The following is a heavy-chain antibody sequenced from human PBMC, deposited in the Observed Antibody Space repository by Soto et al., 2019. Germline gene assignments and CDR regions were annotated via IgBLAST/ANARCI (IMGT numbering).Heavy chain of an antibody. CDR1: GGSISSGAYY. D-gene: IGHD4-4*01. Sequence: SETLSLTCTVSGGSISSGAYYWSWIRQHPGKGLEWIGYIYYSGSTYYNPSLKSRVTISVDRSKNQFSLKLSSVTAADTAVYYCARDGQSNFDYWGQGTLVTVSS. V-gene: IGHV4-31*03. CDR2: IYYSGST. CDR3: ARDGQSNFDY. J-gene: IGHJ4*02.